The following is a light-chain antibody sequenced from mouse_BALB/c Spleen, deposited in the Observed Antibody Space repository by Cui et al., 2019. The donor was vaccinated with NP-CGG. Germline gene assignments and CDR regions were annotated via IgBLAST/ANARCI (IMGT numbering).Light chain of an antibody. Sequence: QPVVTQESALTRSPGETVTLSCRSSTGAVTTSNYANWVQEKPDHLFTGLIGGTNNRAQGVPARFSGSLIGDKAVLTITGAQTGDEAIYFCALWYSNHWVFGGGTKLTVL. V-gene: IGLV1*01. CDR3: ALWYSNHWV. CDR1: TGAVTTSNY. CDR2: GTN. J-gene: IGLJ1*01.